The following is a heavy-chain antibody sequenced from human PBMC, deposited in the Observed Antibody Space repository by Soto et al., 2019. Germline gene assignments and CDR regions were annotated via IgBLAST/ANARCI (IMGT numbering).Heavy chain of an antibody. D-gene: IGHD3-22*01. CDR1: GYTFTGYY. CDR3: ARERQITIIVVEYHYYYYGVDV. CDR2: INPNSGGT. J-gene: IGHJ6*02. Sequence: ASVKVSCKASGYTFTGYYMHWVRQAPGQGLEWMGWINPNSGGTNYAQKFQGRVTMTRDTSISTAYMELSRLRSDDTAVYYCARERQITIIVVEYHYYYYGVDVWGQGTTVTVYS. V-gene: IGHV1-2*02.